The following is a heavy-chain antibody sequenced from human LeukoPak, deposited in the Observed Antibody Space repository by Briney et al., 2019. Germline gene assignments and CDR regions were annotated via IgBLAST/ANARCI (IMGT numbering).Heavy chain of an antibody. Sequence: GGSLRLSCAASGFSFSSYWMHWVRQAPGKGLEWVSLIHSGGSTYYADSVKGRFTISRDNSKNTLYLQMNTLRAEDTAVYYCATNDYFDFWGQGTLVTVSS. CDR2: IHSGGST. D-gene: IGHD2-8*01. J-gene: IGHJ4*02. V-gene: IGHV3-66*01. CDR3: ATNDYFDF. CDR1: GFSFSSYW.